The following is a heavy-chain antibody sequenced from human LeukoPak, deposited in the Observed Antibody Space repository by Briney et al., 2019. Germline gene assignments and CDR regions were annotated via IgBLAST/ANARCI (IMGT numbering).Heavy chain of an antibody. CDR3: AKSDSSGFLNYYYYYYGMDV. CDR1: GFTFSSYA. J-gene: IGHJ6*02. CDR2: ISGSSGST. D-gene: IGHD3-22*01. V-gene: IGHV3-23*01. Sequence: GGSLRLSCAASGFTFSSYAMSWVRQAPGKGLEWVSAISGSSGSTYYADSVKGRFTISRDNSKNTLYLQMNSLRAEDTVVYYCAKSDSSGFLNYYYYYYGMDVWGQGTTVTVSS.